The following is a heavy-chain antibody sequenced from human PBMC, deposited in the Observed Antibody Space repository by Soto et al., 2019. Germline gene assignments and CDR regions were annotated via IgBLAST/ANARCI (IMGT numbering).Heavy chain of an antibody. V-gene: IGHV1-2*02. D-gene: IGHD5-12*01. J-gene: IGHJ4*02. Sequence: ASVKVSCKASGYTFTGYYIHWVRQAPGQGLEWMGWINPNNGDTNYAQKFQGRVTMTRDTSTSTAYMELISLRFDDTAVYYCARHSGYDYVFDYWGQGTLVTVSS. CDR3: ARHSGYDYVFDY. CDR2: INPNNGDT. CDR1: GYTFTGYY.